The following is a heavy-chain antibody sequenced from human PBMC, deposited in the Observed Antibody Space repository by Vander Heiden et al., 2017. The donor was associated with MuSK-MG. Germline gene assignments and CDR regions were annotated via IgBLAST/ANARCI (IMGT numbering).Heavy chain of an antibody. CDR1: GGSISSSSYY. CDR3: ARSEGSGYYYVTLFDY. CDR2: IYYSGST. V-gene: IGHV4-39*01. D-gene: IGHD3-22*01. J-gene: IGHJ4*02. Sequence: QLQLQESGPGLVKPSETLSLTCTVSGGSISSSSYYWGWIRQPPGKGLEWIGSIYYSGSTYYNPSLKSRVTISVDTSKNQFSLKLSSVTAADTAVYYCARSEGSGYYYVTLFDYWGQGSLVTVSS.